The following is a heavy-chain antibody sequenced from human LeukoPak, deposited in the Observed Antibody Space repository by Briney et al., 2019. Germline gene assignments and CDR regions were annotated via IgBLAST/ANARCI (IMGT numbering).Heavy chain of an antibody. V-gene: IGHV4-34*01. Sequence: SETLSHTCAVYGGSFSGYYWSWIRQPPGKGLEWIGEINHSGSTNYNPSLKSRVTISVDTSKNQFSLKLSSVTAADTAVYYCARLLLVYGMDVWGQGTTVTVSS. CDR1: GGSFSGYY. J-gene: IGHJ6*02. CDR2: INHSGST. CDR3: ARLLLVYGMDV. D-gene: IGHD2-15*01.